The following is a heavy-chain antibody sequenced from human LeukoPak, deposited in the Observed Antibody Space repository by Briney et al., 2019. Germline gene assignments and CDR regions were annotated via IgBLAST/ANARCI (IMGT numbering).Heavy chain of an antibody. D-gene: IGHD2-21*02. CDR2: INHSGST. CDR1: GGSFSGYY. J-gene: IGHJ4*02. CDR3: ARAQDCGGDCCSYDY. V-gene: IGHV4-34*01. Sequence: PSETLSLTCAVYGGSFSGYYWSWIRQPPGKGLEWIGEINHSGSTNYNPSLKSRVTISVDTSKNQFSLKLSSVTAADTAVYYCARAQDCGGDCCSYDYWGQGTLVTVSS.